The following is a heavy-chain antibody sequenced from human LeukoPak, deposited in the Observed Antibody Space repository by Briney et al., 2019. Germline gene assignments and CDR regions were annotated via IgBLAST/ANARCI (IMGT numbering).Heavy chain of an antibody. Sequence: SETLSLTCAVYGGSFSGYYWSWIRQPPGKGLEWIGEINHSGSTNYNPSLKSRVTISVDTSKNQFSLKLSSVTAADTAVYYCARDSSGWLNWFDPWGQGTLVTVSS. CDR3: ARDSSGWLNWFDP. V-gene: IGHV4-34*01. J-gene: IGHJ5*02. D-gene: IGHD6-19*01. CDR2: INHSGST. CDR1: GGSFSGYY.